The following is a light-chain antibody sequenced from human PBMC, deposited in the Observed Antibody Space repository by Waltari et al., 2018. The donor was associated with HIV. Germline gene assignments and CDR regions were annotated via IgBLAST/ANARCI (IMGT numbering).Light chain of an antibody. CDR1: SGPSNYA. Sequence: QLVVTQSPSASASLGASVKLTCTLSSGPSNYAIAWHQQQPEKGPRYLMKINSDGSHDKGDGIPDRFSGSSSGAERYLSISSLQSEDEADYYCQTWGTGIWVFGGGTKLTVL. CDR2: INSDGSH. CDR3: QTWGTGIWV. V-gene: IGLV4-69*01. J-gene: IGLJ3*02.